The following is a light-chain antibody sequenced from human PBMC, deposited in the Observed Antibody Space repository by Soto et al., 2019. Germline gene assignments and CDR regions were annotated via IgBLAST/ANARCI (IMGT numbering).Light chain of an antibody. CDR3: QLYNSWPPLT. V-gene: IGKV3-15*01. CDR2: GAS. J-gene: IGKJ4*01. CDR1: QSVSSN. Sequence: EIVMTQSPATLSVSPGERATLSCRASQSVSSNLAWYQQKPGQAPRLLIYGASTRATGIPARFSGSGSGTEFTLTISSLRSEDFAVYYCQLYNSWPPLTFGGGTKVEIK.